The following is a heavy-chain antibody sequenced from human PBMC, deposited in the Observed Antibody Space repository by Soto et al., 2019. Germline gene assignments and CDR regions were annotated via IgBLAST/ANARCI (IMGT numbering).Heavy chain of an antibody. D-gene: IGHD6-6*01. CDR2: IYHSGST. J-gene: IGHJ5*02. Sequence: LSLTCTVSGGSMSSNEHYWSWMRQPPGKGLEWIGYIYHSGSTYYTPSLKGRVTISVDTSKSQFSLKLTSVTAADTGVYFCARASEYTLGWFDPWGLGTLVTVS. CDR1: GGSMSSNEHY. V-gene: IGHV4-30-4*08. CDR3: ARASEYTLGWFDP.